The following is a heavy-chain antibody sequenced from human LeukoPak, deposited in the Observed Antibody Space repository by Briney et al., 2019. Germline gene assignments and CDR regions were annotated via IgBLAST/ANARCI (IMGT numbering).Heavy chain of an antibody. J-gene: IGHJ4*02. Sequence: SETLSLTCTVSGGSIRSYYWSWVRQPPGKGLELIGYIYYSGSTNYNPSLKSRVTISVDTSKNQFSLKLSSVTAADTAVYYCARVSSGVYFDYWGQGTLVTVSS. V-gene: IGHV4-59*01. D-gene: IGHD2-15*01. CDR2: IYYSGST. CDR3: ARVSSGVYFDY. CDR1: GGSIRSYY.